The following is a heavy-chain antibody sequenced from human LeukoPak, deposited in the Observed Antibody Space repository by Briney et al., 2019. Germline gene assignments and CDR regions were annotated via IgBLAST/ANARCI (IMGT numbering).Heavy chain of an antibody. D-gene: IGHD6-19*01. CDR3: AREWYSSGWYSVY. CDR1: GFTFSSYG. CDR2: IWYDGSNK. Sequence: PGGSLRLSCAASGFTFSSYGMHWVRQAPGKGLEWVAVIWYDGSNKYYADSVKGRFTISRDNSKNTLYLQMNSLRAEDTAVYYCAREWYSSGWYSVYWGQGTLVTVSS. V-gene: IGHV3-33*01. J-gene: IGHJ4*02.